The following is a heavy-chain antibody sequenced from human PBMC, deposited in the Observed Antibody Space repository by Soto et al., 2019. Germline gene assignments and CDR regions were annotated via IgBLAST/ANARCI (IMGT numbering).Heavy chain of an antibody. CDR2: IWYDGINK. CDR3: ARDPLITMIVGVPRCPCDY. J-gene: IGHJ4*02. Sequence: PGGSLRLPWAASGFTSSSYGMHGVRQPPGKGLEWVAVIWYDGINKYYADSVKGRLPISRDNSKNTLYLQMNSLRAEDTAVYYCARDPLITMIVGVPRCPCDYWGRGTLVTVSS. V-gene: IGHV3-33*01. D-gene: IGHD3-22*01. CDR1: GFTSSSYG.